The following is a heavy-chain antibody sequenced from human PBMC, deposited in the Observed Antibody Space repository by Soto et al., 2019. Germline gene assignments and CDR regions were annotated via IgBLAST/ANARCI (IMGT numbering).Heavy chain of an antibody. CDR1: GYTLTELS. CDR3: ATDTSFWSGPLRGMDV. V-gene: IGHV1-24*01. D-gene: IGHD3-3*01. CDR2: FDPEDGET. J-gene: IGHJ6*02. Sequence: GASVKVSSKVSGYTLTELSMHWVRQAPGKGLEWMGGFDPEDGETIYAQKFQGRVTMTEDTSTDTAYMELSSLRSEDTAVYYRATDTSFWSGPLRGMDVWGQGTTVTVSS.